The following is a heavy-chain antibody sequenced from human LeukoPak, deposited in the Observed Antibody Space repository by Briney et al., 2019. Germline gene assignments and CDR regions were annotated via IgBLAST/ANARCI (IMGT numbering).Heavy chain of an antibody. Sequence: GASVKVSCKVSGYTLTELSMHWVRQAPGKGLEWRGGFDPEDGETIYAQKFQGRVTMTEDTSTDTAYMELSSLRSEDTAVYYCATGGTASYDSSGYYGYWGQGTLVTVSS. J-gene: IGHJ4*02. D-gene: IGHD3-22*01. CDR2: FDPEDGET. CDR1: GYTLTELS. V-gene: IGHV1-24*01. CDR3: ATGGTASYDSSGYYGY.